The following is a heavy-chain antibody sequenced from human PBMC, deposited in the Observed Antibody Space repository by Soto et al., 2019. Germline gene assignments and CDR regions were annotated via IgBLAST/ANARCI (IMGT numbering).Heavy chain of an antibody. CDR3: AHRVLRTVFGLVTTTAIYFDF. Sequence: QITLKESGPTVVKPTETLTLTCTFSGFSLTTSGVGVGWVRQSTGKAPEWLARIYWDDDKRYSTSLKSRLTITKDTSKNQVVLTMANVDPADTATYYCAHRVLRTVFGLVTTTAIYFDFWGQGTPVVVSS. D-gene: IGHD3-3*01. J-gene: IGHJ4*02. CDR1: GFSLTTSGVG. CDR2: IYWDDDK. V-gene: IGHV2-5*02.